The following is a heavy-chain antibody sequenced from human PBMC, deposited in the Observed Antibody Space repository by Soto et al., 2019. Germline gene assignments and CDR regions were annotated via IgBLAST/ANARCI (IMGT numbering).Heavy chain of an antibody. Sequence: LSLTCAVSGGSISSSNWWSWVRQPPGKGLEWIGEIYHSGSTNYNPSLKSRVTISVDKSKNQFSLKLSSVTAADTAVYYCARGDYDILTGFRLGMDVWGQGTTVTVSS. D-gene: IGHD3-9*01. J-gene: IGHJ6*02. CDR3: ARGDYDILTGFRLGMDV. CDR2: IYHSGST. CDR1: GGSISSSNW. V-gene: IGHV4-4*02.